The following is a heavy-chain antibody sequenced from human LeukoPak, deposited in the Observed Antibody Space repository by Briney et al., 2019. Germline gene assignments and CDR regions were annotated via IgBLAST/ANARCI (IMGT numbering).Heavy chain of an antibody. Sequence: SETLSLTCTVSGGSISSYYWSWIRQPPGKGLEWIGYIYYSGSTNYNPSLKSRVTISVDTSKNQFSLKLSSVTAADTAVYYCARAFMHYDFWSGYYRYNWFDPWGQGTLVTVSS. J-gene: IGHJ5*02. D-gene: IGHD3-3*01. CDR1: GGSISSYY. CDR2: IYYSGST. CDR3: ARAFMHYDFWSGYYRYNWFDP. V-gene: IGHV4-59*12.